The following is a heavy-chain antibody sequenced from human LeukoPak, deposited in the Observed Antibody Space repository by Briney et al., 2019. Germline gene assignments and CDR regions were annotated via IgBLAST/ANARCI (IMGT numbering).Heavy chain of an antibody. J-gene: IGHJ5*02. CDR1: GGSISSYY. CDR2: IYYSGST. D-gene: IGHD1-14*01. Sequence: SETLSLTCTVSGGSISSYYWSWIRQPPGKGLEWIGYIYYSGSTNYNPSLKSRVTISVDTSKNQFSLNLSSVTAADTAVYYCARETGHNWFDPWGQGTLVTVSS. V-gene: IGHV4-59*01. CDR3: ARETGHNWFDP.